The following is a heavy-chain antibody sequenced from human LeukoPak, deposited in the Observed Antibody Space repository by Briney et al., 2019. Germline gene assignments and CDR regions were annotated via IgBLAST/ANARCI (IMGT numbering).Heavy chain of an antibody. V-gene: IGHV4-39*01. D-gene: IGHD3-10*01. CDR1: GGSVTSGGCY. Sequence: SETLSLTCSVSGGSVTSGGCYWGWLRQPPGKGPEWIATIYYTGSTYYNPSLKSRVTISIDTSKNQFSLRLTSVTATDTAVYHCARHSGSGSLSRPFDPWGQGTLVTVSS. CDR2: IYYTGST. CDR3: ARHSGSGSLSRPFDP. J-gene: IGHJ5*02.